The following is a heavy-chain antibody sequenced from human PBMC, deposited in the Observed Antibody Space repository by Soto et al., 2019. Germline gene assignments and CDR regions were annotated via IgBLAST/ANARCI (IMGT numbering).Heavy chain of an antibody. CDR1: GFTFSSCA. J-gene: IGHJ6*02. CDR3: VKDRRTTRRAMDV. Sequence: GGSLILSCSASGFTFSSCAMHWVRQAAGKGLEYVSGISNNGGSTYYADSVKDRFTISRDNSKNTLFLQVNSLTVEDTAVYYCVKDRRTTRRAMDVWGQGTTVTVSS. D-gene: IGHD1-7*01. CDR2: ISNNGGST. V-gene: IGHV3-64D*06.